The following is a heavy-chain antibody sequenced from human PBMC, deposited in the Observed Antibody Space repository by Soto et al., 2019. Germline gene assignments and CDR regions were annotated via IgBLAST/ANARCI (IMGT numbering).Heavy chain of an antibody. CDR3: AKGGTPRSYNWFDP. Sequence: PGGSLRLSCAASGFTFSSYAMSWVRQAPGKELEWVSAISGSGGSTYYADSVKGRFTISRDNSKNTLYLQMNSLRAEDTAVYYCAKGGTPRSYNWFDPWGQGTLVTVSS. CDR2: ISGSGGST. D-gene: IGHD3-16*02. J-gene: IGHJ5*02. V-gene: IGHV3-23*01. CDR1: GFTFSSYA.